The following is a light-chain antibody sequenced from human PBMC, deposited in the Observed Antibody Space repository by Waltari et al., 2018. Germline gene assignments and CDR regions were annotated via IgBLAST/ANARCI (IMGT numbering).Light chain of an antibody. CDR1: QSVNSNY. CDR2: GAS. J-gene: IGKJ2*01. Sequence: EFVLTQSPGTLSLSPGERASLSCRASQSVNSNYLAWDQQKPGQSPRVRISGASSRATGIPDRFRGSGSGTDFTLTISRLAYEDFAVYYCQFDGSSPYTFGQGTKLEIK. V-gene: IGKV3-20*01. CDR3: QFDGSSPYT.